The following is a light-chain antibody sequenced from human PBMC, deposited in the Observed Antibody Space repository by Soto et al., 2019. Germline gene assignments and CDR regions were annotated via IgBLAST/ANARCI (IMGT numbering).Light chain of an antibody. V-gene: IGKV3-11*01. CDR3: QQRGNWPSIT. CDR2: DAS. Sequence: EIVLTQSPATLSLSPGERATLSCRASQSVSRYLAWYQQKPGQAPRLLIYDASNRATGIPARFSGSGSGTVFTLTISSLEPEDFAVYYCQQRGNWPSITFGQGTRLETK. CDR1: QSVSRY. J-gene: IGKJ5*01.